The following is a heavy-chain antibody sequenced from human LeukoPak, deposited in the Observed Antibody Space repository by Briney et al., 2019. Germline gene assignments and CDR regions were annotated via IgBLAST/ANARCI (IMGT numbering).Heavy chain of an antibody. CDR2: MNPNSGNT. CDR1: GYTFTSYD. J-gene: IGHJ4*02. V-gene: IGHV1-8*03. D-gene: IGHD5-18*01. Sequence: ASVKVSCKASGYTFTSYDINWVRQATGQGLEWMGWMNPNSGNTGYAQKFQGRVTITRNTSISTAYMELSSLRSEDTAVYYCARGLAGGRGYSYGIFDYWGQGTLVTVSS. CDR3: ARGLAGGRGYSYGIFDY.